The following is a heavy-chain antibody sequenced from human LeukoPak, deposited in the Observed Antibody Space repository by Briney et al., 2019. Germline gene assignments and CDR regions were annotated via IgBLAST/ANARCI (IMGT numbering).Heavy chain of an antibody. J-gene: IGHJ6*03. Sequence: SETLSLTCTVSGGSISSYYWSWIRQPPGKGLEWIGYIYYSGSTNYNPSLKSRVTMSVDTSKNQFSLKLTSVTAADTAVYYCARQNRELLWFGERPYYYYYMDVWGKGTTVTISS. CDR1: GGSISSYY. CDR3: ARQNRELLWFGERPYYYYYMDV. CDR2: IYYSGST. V-gene: IGHV4-59*08. D-gene: IGHD3-10*01.